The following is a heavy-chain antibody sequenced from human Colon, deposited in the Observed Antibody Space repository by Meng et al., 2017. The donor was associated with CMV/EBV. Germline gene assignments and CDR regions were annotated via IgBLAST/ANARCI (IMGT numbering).Heavy chain of an antibody. Sequence: GGSLRLSCAASGFTFSTYGMRWVRQAPGKGLECVALIYSDGSKMYYTDSVKGRFTVSRDNSKNALYLEMNSLRAEDTAKYFCAKASFYYASGSSFDFWGQGTVVTVSS. CDR1: GFTFSTYG. CDR3: AKASFYYASGSSFDF. J-gene: IGHJ4*02. D-gene: IGHD3-10*01. V-gene: IGHV3-33*06. CDR2: IYSDGSKM.